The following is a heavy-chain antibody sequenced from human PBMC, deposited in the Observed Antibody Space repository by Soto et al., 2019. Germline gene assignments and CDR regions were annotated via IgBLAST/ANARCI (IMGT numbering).Heavy chain of an antibody. Sequence: QVQLVESGGGVVQPGRSLRLSCAASGFTFSSYGMHWVRQAPGKGLEWVAVIWYDGSNKYYADSVKGRFTISRDNSKNTLYLQMNSLRAEDTAVYYCAKVKGLVRLFYGMDVWGQGTTVTVSS. CDR3: AKVKGLVRLFYGMDV. J-gene: IGHJ6*02. D-gene: IGHD6-6*01. CDR2: IWYDGSNK. CDR1: GFTFSSYG. V-gene: IGHV3-33*06.